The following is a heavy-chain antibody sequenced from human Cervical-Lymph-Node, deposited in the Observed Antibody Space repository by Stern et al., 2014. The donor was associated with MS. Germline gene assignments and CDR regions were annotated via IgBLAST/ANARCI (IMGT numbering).Heavy chain of an antibody. CDR3: AREGARSLDV. CDR1: GYNFDTYW. CDR2: IYPGDSDT. J-gene: IGHJ6*02. D-gene: IGHD3-16*01. Sequence: EDQLVESGAEVKKPGESLKISCQGFGYNFDTYWIVWVRQMPGKGLEWMGIIYPGDSDTRYSPSFQGQVTISADKSMNTAYLQWSSLKASDTAVYYCAREGARSLDVWGQGTTVTVFS. V-gene: IGHV5-51*01.